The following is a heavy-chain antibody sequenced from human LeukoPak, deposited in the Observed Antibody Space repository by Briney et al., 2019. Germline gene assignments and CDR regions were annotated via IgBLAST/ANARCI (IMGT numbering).Heavy chain of an antibody. CDR1: GGSISSYY. CDR3: AREYYYDTPGWFDP. J-gene: IGHJ5*02. CDR2: IYYSGST. V-gene: IGHV4-59*01. D-gene: IGHD3-22*01. Sequence: PSETLSLTCTVSGGSISSYYWSWIWQPPGKGLEWIGYIYYSGSTNYNPSLKSRVTISVDTSKNQFSLKLSSVTAADTAVYYCAREYYYDTPGWFDPWGQGTLVTVSS.